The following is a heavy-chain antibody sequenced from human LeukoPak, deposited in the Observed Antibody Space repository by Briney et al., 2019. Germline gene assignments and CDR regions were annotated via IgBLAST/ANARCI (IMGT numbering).Heavy chain of an antibody. CDR2: ISAYNGNT. CDR1: GYTFTSYG. CDR3: ARGGITIFGVASSDLDY. J-gene: IGHJ4*02. Sequence: ASVKVSCKASGYTFTSYGISWVRQAPGQGLEWMGWISAYNGNTNYAQKFQGRVTMTTDTSTSTAYMELRSLRSDDTAVYYCARGGITIFGVASSDLDYWGQGTLVTVSS. V-gene: IGHV1-18*01. D-gene: IGHD3-3*01.